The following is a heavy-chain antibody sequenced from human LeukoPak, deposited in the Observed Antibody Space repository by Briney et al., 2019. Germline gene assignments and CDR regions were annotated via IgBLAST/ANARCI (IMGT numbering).Heavy chain of an antibody. CDR2: INHSGST. J-gene: IGHJ4*02. CDR3: ARVVLEWLAPFDY. V-gene: IGHV4-34*01. D-gene: IGHD3-3*01. Sequence: PSETLSLTCAVYGGSFSGYYWSWIRQPPGKGLEWIGEINHSGSTNYNPSLKSRVTISVDTSKNQFSLKLSSVTAADTAVYYCARVVLEWLAPFDYWGQGTLVTVSS. CDR1: GGSFSGYY.